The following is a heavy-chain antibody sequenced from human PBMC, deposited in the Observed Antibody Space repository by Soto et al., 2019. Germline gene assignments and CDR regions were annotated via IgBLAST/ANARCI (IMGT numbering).Heavy chain of an antibody. Sequence: EVQLLESGGGLVQPGGSLRLSCAASGFTFSSYAMSWVRQAPGKGLEWVSVISGSGDSTYYADSVRGRFTISRDNTKNTLYLKTNSLRTEDTAGYYCAKDRDGAAAGPTKCGGVAVWGQATTVPVS. CDR2: ISGSGDST. J-gene: IGHJ6*02. CDR1: GFTFSSYA. D-gene: IGHD6-13*01. V-gene: IGHV3-23*01. CDR3: AKDRDGAAAGPTKCGGVAV.